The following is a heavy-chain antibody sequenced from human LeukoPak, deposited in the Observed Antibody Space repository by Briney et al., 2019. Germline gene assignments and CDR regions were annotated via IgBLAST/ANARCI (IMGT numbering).Heavy chain of an antibody. CDR1: KDPIISFDHS. D-gene: IGHD2-21*02. CDR3: ARHILDGDNGSKGFDL. CDR2: RHSTGNS. Sequence: PSQTLSLTCDVSKDPIISFDHSWSWIRHFPGKGLEWMGYRHSTGNSYYNPSLRGRVFISEDSSTGHLSLTLSFVTAADTALYYCARHILDGDNGSKGFDLWGQGILLTVSS. J-gene: IGHJ4*02. V-gene: IGHV4-30-4*07.